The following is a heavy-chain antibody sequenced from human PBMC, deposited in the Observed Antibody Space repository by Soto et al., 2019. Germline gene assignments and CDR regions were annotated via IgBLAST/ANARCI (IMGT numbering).Heavy chain of an antibody. Sequence: QVQLVQSGAEVKKPGSSVTVSCKTSGGTFSKDAINWVRQAPGQGLEWMGLLIPVFGSPIYAQKFQGRIRITEDESTSTAFMDLSSLRSEDTAVYYCTRVLGYTFEPGKTRYYAMDVWGQGTKVSVSS. J-gene: IGHJ6*02. CDR1: GGTFSKDA. CDR3: TRVLGYTFEPGKTRYYAMDV. CDR2: LIPVFGSP. D-gene: IGHD5-18*01. V-gene: IGHV1-69*01.